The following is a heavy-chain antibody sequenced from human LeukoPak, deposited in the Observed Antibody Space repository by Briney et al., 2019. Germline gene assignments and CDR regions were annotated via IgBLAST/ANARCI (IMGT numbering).Heavy chain of an antibody. CDR2: ITTKPDNYAT. CDR3: TTYRSGHC. CDR1: GFTFSGSD. D-gene: IGHD6-19*01. Sequence: GGSLRLSCAASGFTFSGSDIHWVRQASGKGLEWVGRITTKPDNYATAYAASVKGRFTISRDDSESTAYLQMNSLKTEDTAVYYCTTYRSGHCWGQGTLVTVSS. V-gene: IGHV3-73*01. J-gene: IGHJ4*02.